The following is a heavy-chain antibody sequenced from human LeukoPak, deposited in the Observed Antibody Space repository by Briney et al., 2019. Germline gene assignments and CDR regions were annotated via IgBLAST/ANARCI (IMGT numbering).Heavy chain of an antibody. J-gene: IGHJ4*02. D-gene: IGHD4-23*01. V-gene: IGHV1-24*01. CDR3: ARWGPSVGAGDY. Sequence: ASVKVSCKVSGYTLTELSMHWVRQAPGKGLEWMGGFDPEDGETIYAQKFQGRVTMTEDTSTDTAYMELSSLRAEDTAVYYCARWGPSVGAGDYWGQGTLVTVSS. CDR1: GYTLTELS. CDR2: FDPEDGET.